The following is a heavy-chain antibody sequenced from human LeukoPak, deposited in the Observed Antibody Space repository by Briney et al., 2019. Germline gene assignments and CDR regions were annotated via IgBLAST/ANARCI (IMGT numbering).Heavy chain of an antibody. D-gene: IGHD2-15*01. CDR1: GGSLSSYY. J-gene: IGHJ4*02. V-gene: IGHV4-59*01. CDR3: ARGYCSSGTCPSFDY. CDR2: IYYSGTT. Sequence: PSETLSLTCTVSGGSLSSYYWSWIRQPPGKGLEWIGYIYYSGTTNYNPPLKSRVTISVDTSTNQFSLKLSSMTAADTAVYYCARGYCSSGTCPSFDYWGQGTLVTVSS.